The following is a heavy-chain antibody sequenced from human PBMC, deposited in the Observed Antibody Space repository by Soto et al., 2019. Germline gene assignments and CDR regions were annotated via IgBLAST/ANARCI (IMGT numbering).Heavy chain of an antibody. Sequence: SVKVSCKASGGTFSSYAISWVRQAPGQGLEWMGGIIPIFGTANYAQKFQGRVTITADESTSTAYMELSSLRSEDTAVYYCAREFPTIFGVVPYYYYRMDVWGQGTTVTVSS. CDR3: AREFPTIFGVVPYYYYRMDV. CDR1: GGTFSSYA. D-gene: IGHD3-3*01. CDR2: IIPIFGTA. V-gene: IGHV1-69*13. J-gene: IGHJ6*02.